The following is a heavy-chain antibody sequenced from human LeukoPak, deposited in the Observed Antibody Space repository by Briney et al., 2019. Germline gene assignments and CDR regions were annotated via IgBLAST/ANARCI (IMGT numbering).Heavy chain of an antibody. CDR3: AITYSPIYYYYGMDV. CDR1: GFAFSRFA. V-gene: IGHV3-23*01. CDR2: ISGGGGST. J-gene: IGHJ6*02. Sequence: GGSLRLSCAASGFAFSRFAMSWVRQAPGKGLEWVSTISGGGGSTYYAASVKGRFTISRDNSRNTLYLQMNSLRAEDTAVYYCAITYSPIYYYYGMDVWGQGTTVTVSS. D-gene: IGHD4-11*01.